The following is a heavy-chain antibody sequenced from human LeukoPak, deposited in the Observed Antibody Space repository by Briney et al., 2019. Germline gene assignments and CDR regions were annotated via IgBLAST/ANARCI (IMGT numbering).Heavy chain of an antibody. J-gene: IGHJ4*02. CDR3: AKDRRGGWSGYFDY. CDR1: GFSFTSSG. Sequence: GGSLRLSCVASGFSFTSSGTYWVRQGPGKGLGWVAVIWHDGSAEFYADSVKGRFSISTDNSRSMLYLQMDSLRDDGTAVYFCAKDRRGGWSGYFDYWGQGTLVTVSS. CDR2: IWHDGSAE. V-gene: IGHV3-33*06. D-gene: IGHD6-19*01.